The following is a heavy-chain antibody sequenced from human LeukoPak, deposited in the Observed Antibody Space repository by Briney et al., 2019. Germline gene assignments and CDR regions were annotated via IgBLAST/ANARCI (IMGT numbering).Heavy chain of an antibody. CDR3: AKVAYDSYGHYYHDYFDY. CDR1: GFSFSAYA. CDR2: ISSRDDRT. V-gene: IGHV3-23*01. Sequence: GGSLRLSCAASGFSFSAYAMTWVRQAPGNGLEWVSSISSRDDRTYYADSAKGRFTISRDNSKNTLYLQTNSLRAEDTALYYCAKVAYDSYGHYYHDYFDYWGQGTLVTVSS. J-gene: IGHJ4*02. D-gene: IGHD3-22*01.